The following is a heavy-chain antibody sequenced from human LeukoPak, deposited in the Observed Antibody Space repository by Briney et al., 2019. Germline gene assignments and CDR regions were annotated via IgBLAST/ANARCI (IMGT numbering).Heavy chain of an antibody. Sequence: SETLSLTCTVSGGSISSSSYYWSWIRQPPGKGLEWIGYIYYSGSTNYNPSLKSRVTISVDTSKNHFSLKLSSVTAADTAVYYCARHETLIAVAGPYNWFDPWGQGTLVTVSS. D-gene: IGHD6-19*01. CDR2: IYYSGST. CDR1: GGSISSSSYY. J-gene: IGHJ5*02. V-gene: IGHV4-61*03. CDR3: ARHETLIAVAGPYNWFDP.